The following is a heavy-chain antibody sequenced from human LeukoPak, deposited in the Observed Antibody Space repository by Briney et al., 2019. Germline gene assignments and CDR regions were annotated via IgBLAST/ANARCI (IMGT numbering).Heavy chain of an antibody. J-gene: IGHJ4*02. D-gene: IGHD2-2*01. V-gene: IGHV1-2*02. CDR2: INPNNGAT. CDR1: GYTFTGHF. Sequence: ASVKVSCKASGYTFTGHFLHWVRQAPGQGLEWMGWINPNNGATNYAQNFQGRVIMTRDTSSSTAYMELNWLRSDDTAVYFCARRAIRYCTSTDCQNLGYWGQGTLVTVFS. CDR3: ARRAIRYCTSTDCQNLGY.